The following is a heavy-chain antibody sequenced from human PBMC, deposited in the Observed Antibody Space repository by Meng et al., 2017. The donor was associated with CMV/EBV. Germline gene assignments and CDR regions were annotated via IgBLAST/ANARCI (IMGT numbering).Heavy chain of an antibody. V-gene: IGHV3-23*01. D-gene: IGHD3-3*01. CDR1: GFTFSSYA. CDR3: ARDQYDFWSGYFPSDGMDV. Sequence: GGSLRLSCAASGFTFSSYAMSWVRQAPGKGLEWVSAISGSGGSTYYADSVKGRFTISRDNSKNTLYLQMNSLRAEDTAVYYCARDQYDFWSGYFPSDGMDVWGQGTTVTVSS. CDR2: ISGSGGST. J-gene: IGHJ6*02.